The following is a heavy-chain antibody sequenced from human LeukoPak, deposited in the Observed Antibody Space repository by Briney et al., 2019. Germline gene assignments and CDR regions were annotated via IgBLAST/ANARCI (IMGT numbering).Heavy chain of an antibody. CDR3: ARGRPFDIVVVQNRRGNWFDP. J-gene: IGHJ5*02. Sequence: ASVKVSCKASGYTFTSYDINWVRQATGQGLEWMGWMNPNSGNTGYAQKFQGRVTMTRNTSISTAYMELSSLRSEDTAVYYCARGRPFDIVVVQNRRGNWFDPWGQGTLVTVSS. CDR1: GYTFTSYD. CDR2: MNPNSGNT. D-gene: IGHD2-2*01. V-gene: IGHV1-8*01.